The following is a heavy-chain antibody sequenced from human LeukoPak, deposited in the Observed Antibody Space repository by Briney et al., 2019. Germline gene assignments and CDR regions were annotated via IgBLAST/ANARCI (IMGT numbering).Heavy chain of an antibody. D-gene: IGHD5-12*01. CDR1: GCTFSRYG. Sequence: ASVKVSCKASGCTFSRYGIAWVGQAPAQGLAWMGWISGYNGNTNYAQKLQGRVSMTTDTSTTTAYMELRSLTSDDTALYYCARSSLGTITAGPFDYWGQGTLVTVSS. J-gene: IGHJ4*02. CDR3: ARSSLGTITAGPFDY. V-gene: IGHV1-18*01. CDR2: ISGYNGNT.